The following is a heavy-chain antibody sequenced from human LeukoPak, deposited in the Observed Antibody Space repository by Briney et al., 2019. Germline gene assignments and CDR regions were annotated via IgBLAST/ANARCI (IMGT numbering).Heavy chain of an antibody. CDR1: GFTFDSYG. Sequence: GRSLRLSCSASGFTFDSYGMHWVRQAPGKGLEWVTLISYDGSNTYYSDSVKGRFTVSRDNSKNTLYLQMNSLRVEDTAAYYCAKQREPYGSGSDYDYWGQGTLVTVSS. CDR3: AKQREPYGSGSDYDY. J-gene: IGHJ4*02. V-gene: IGHV3-30*18. D-gene: IGHD3-10*01. CDR2: ISYDGSNT.